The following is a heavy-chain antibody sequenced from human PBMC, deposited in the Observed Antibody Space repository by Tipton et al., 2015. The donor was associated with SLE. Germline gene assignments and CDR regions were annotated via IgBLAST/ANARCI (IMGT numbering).Heavy chain of an antibody. CDR3: ARRDHPSRGYCSSTSCYYFDY. D-gene: IGHD2-2*01. CDR1: GFTFSSYW. V-gene: IGHV3-7*03. Sequence: SLRLSCAASGFTFSSYWMSWVRQAPGKGLEWVANIQQDGSEKYYVDSVKGRFTISRDNAKNSLYLQMNSLRAEDTAVYYCARRDHPSRGYCSSTSCYYFDYWGQGTLVTVSS. J-gene: IGHJ4*02. CDR2: IQQDGSEK.